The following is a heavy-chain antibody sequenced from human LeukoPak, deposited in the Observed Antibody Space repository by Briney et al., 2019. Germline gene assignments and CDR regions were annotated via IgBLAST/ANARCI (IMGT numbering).Heavy chain of an antibody. Sequence: PGGCLRLSRVASVFTFSSYVMNWVPRAPGKGLEWVSAISGNGGSTYYADSVKGRFTISRDNSKNTLSLQMNSLRAEDTAVYYCAKGIELGVPYFDHWGQGTLVTASS. CDR3: AKGIELGVPYFDH. CDR1: VFTFSSYV. D-gene: IGHD3-10*01. J-gene: IGHJ4*02. V-gene: IGHV3-23*01. CDR2: ISGNGGST.